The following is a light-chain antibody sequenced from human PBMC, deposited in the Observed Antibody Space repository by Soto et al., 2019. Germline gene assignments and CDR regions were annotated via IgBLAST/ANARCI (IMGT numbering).Light chain of an antibody. V-gene: IGLV2-14*01. J-gene: IGLJ1*01. CDR2: EVT. Sequence: QSALTQPASVSGSPGQSIAISCTGTSSDFGGYDYVSWYQQHPDKAPKLMIYEVTKRPSGVSNRFSGSKSGNTASLTISGLQPEDEADYYCSSHTSGSTRVFGSGTKVTV. CDR1: SSDFGGYDY. CDR3: SSHTSGSTRV.